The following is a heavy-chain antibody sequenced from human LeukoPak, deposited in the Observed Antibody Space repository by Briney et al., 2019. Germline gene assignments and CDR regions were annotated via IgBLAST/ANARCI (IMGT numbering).Heavy chain of an antibody. V-gene: IGHV3-48*02. D-gene: IGHD2-15*01. J-gene: IGHJ4*02. CDR1: GFTFSSYS. Sequence: GGSLRLSCAASGFTFSSYSMNWVRQAPGKGLEWVSYISSSSSTIYYADSVKGRFTISRDNAKNSLYLQMNSLRDEDTAVYYCARLPYCTGGSCYSGHYWGQGTLVTVSS. CDR3: ARLPYCTGGSCYSGHY. CDR2: ISSSSSTI.